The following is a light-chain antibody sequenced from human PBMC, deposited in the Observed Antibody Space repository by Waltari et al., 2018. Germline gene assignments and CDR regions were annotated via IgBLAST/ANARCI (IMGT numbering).Light chain of an antibody. CDR3: QHYYNYPWT. V-gene: IGKV1-8*01. CDR1: QVISSY. CDR2: AAS. J-gene: IGKJ1*01. Sequence: AIRMTQSPSSFSASTGDRVTITCRASQVISSYLAWYQQKPGQAPKLLIYAASTLQSGVPSRFSGSGSGTDFTLTISCLQSEDFATYFCQHYYNYPWTFGQGTKVEIK.